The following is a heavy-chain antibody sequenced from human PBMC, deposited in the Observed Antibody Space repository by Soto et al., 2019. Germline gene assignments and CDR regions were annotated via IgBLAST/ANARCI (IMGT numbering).Heavy chain of an antibody. CDR1: GFSLSTSGMC. CDR3: ARIPRRYYYGSGSYYKVSYYYYGMDV. V-gene: IGHV2-70*01. D-gene: IGHD3-10*01. J-gene: IGHJ6*02. Sequence: SGPTLVNPTQTLTLTFTFSGFSLSTSGMCVSWIRQPPGKALEWLALIDWDDVKYYSTSLKTRLTISKDTSKNQVVLTMTNMDPVDTATYYCARIPRRYYYGSGSYYKVSYYYYGMDVWGQGTTVTVSS. CDR2: IDWDDVK.